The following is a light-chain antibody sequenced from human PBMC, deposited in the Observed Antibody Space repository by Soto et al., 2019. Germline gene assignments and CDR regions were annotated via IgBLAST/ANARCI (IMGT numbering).Light chain of an antibody. V-gene: IGKV4-1*01. CDR3: QQYYSTPHT. CDR1: QSVLYSSHNKNY. CDR2: WAS. Sequence: DIVMTQSPDSLAVSLGERATINCKSSQSVLYSSHNKNYLAWYQQKPGQPSKLLIYWASTRDSGVPDRFSGSGYGKDFTLTISSLQAEDVAVYYCQQYYSTPHTFGQGTKLEIK. J-gene: IGKJ2*01.